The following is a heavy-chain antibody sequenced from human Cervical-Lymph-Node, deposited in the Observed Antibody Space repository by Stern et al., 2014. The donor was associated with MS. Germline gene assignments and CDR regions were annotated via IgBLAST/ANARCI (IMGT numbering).Heavy chain of an antibody. CDR3: ARIFGGNFDN. Sequence: MQLVESGSGLVKPSQTLSLTCAVSGGSISGGDYAWTWIRQPPGKGLEWIGYIDQSGSTYNNPSLKSRVTFSIDRSKNQFSLKLRSVTAADTAMYYCARIFGGNFDNWGQGTLVTVSS. CDR2: IDQSGST. V-gene: IGHV4-30-2*01. D-gene: IGHD4-23*01. J-gene: IGHJ4*02. CDR1: GGSISGGDYA.